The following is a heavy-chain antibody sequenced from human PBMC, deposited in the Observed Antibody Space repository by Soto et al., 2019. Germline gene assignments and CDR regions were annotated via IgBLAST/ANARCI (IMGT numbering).Heavy chain of an antibody. J-gene: IGHJ6*03. CDR2: IYYSGST. D-gene: IGHD3-3*01. CDR1: GGSISSYY. CDR3: ARVRNQSGYYSYYYYYYYMDV. Sequence: SETLSLTCTVSGGSISSYYWSWIRQPPGKGLEWIGYIYYSGSTNYNPSLKSRVTISVDTSKNQFSLKLSSVTAADTAVYYCARVRNQSGYYSYYYYYYYMDVWGKGTTVTVSS. V-gene: IGHV4-59*01.